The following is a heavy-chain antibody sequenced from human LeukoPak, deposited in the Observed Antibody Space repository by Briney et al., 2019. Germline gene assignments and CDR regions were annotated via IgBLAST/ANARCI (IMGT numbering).Heavy chain of an antibody. Sequence: PGGSLRLSCAASGCTFSSYAMSWVRQAPGKGVEWVSAISGSGGSTYYADSVKGRATISRDNSKNTLYLQMNSVRAEDTAVYYCAKRLGPGRTIRSFDYWGQGTLVTVSS. CDR3: AKRLGPGRTIRSFDY. V-gene: IGHV3-23*01. J-gene: IGHJ4*02. CDR1: GCTFSSYA. CDR2: ISGSGGST. D-gene: IGHD3-10*01.